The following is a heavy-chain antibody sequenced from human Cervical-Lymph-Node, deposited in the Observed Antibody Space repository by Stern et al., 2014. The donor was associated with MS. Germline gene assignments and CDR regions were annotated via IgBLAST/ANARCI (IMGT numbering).Heavy chain of an antibody. D-gene: IGHD2-8*01. J-gene: IGHJ4*02. V-gene: IGHV3-23*04. Sequence: VQLVESGGGLVQPWGSLRLSCATSGFIFNNYAMSWVRQAPGKGLEWVSSLSGTTRSTYYADSVKGRFTISRDNSQTTMYLQMNSLRVEDTAVFYCATVRYCTNGACVRTPSFDHWGQGTQVTVSS. CDR3: ATVRYCTNGACVRTPSFDH. CDR2: LSGTTRST. CDR1: GFIFNNYA.